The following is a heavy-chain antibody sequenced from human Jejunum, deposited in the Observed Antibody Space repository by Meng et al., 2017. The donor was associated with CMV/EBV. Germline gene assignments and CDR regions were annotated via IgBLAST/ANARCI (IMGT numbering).Heavy chain of an antibody. CDR3: ARGVVTMIRYYFDY. CDR1: GYTFPSYG. Sequence: GYTFPSYGISWVRQAPGQGLEWMGWISPYNGNTHYVQKPQGRVTMTTDTSTSTAYMELRSLRSDDTAVYYCARGVVTMIRYYFDYWGQGTRVTVSS. CDR2: ISPYNGNT. D-gene: IGHD3-22*01. J-gene: IGHJ4*02. V-gene: IGHV1-18*01.